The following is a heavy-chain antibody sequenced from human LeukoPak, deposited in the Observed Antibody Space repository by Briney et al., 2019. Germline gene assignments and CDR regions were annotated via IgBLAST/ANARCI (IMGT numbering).Heavy chain of an antibody. Sequence: ASVKVSCKASGFTFTSYYMHWVRQAPGQGLEWMGWINPNSGGTNYAQKFQGRVTMTGDTSISTAYMELSRLRSDDTAVYYCARSVGNYYGSGSYLHFDYWGQGTLVTVSS. D-gene: IGHD3-10*01. CDR3: ARSVGNYYGSGSYLHFDY. CDR2: INPNSGGT. V-gene: IGHV1-2*02. J-gene: IGHJ4*02. CDR1: GFTFTSYY.